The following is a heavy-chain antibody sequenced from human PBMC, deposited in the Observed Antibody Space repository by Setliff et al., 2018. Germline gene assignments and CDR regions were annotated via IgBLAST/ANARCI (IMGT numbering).Heavy chain of an antibody. CDR2: IYYSATT. J-gene: IGHJ6*03. CDR1: GDSISSNSHY. D-gene: IGHD2-2*01. Sequence: LSLTCIVSGDSISSNSHYWGWIRQPPGKGLEWIGTIYYSATTYCNPSLKSRVTISVDTSKNQFSLRLSSVTAADTAVYYCARWMEYYQRDNRGEGGMDVWGKGTTVTVSS. V-gene: IGHV4-39*01. CDR3: ARWMEYYQRDNRGEGGMDV.